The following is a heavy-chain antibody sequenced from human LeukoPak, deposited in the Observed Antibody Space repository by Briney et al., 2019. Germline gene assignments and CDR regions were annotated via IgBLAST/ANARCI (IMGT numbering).Heavy chain of an antibody. V-gene: IGHV3-21*01. J-gene: IGHJ4*02. CDR1: GFTFSSYS. CDR3: ARDTWTPIAAAASY. D-gene: IGHD6-13*01. Sequence: GGSLRLSCAVSGFTFSSYSMHWVRQAPGEGLAWVSSISSSSTYIYYADSVKGRFTTYRDDAKHSLYLQMNSLRAEHTAVYYCARDTWTPIAAAASYWGQGTLVTVSS. CDR2: ISSSSTYI.